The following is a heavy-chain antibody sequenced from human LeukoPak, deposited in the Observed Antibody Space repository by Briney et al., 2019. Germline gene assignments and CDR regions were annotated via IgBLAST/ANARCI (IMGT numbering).Heavy chain of an antibody. V-gene: IGHV1-18*01. D-gene: IGHD2-15*01. CDR3: ARAQTPPPYCSGSSCYTLGPYYFDY. Sequence: ASVKVSCKASGYTFTSYGISWVRQAPGQGLEWMGWISAYNGNTNYAQKLQGRVTMTTDTSTSTAYMELRSLRSDDTAVYYCARAQTPPPYCSGSSCYTLGPYYFDYWGQGTLVTVSS. CDR2: ISAYNGNT. J-gene: IGHJ4*02. CDR1: GYTFTSYG.